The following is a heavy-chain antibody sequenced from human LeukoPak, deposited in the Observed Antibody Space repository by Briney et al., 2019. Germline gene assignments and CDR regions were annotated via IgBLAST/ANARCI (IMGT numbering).Heavy chain of an antibody. CDR2: ISDSGGST. CDR3: AKDGFLLWRGAFDI. Sequence: AGGSLRLSCAASGFTFSSYAMSWVRQAPGKGLEWVSAISDSGGSTYYTDSVKGRFTISRDNSKNTLWLQMNSLRAEDTAVYYCAKDGFLLWRGAFDIWGQGTMVTVSS. D-gene: IGHD2-21*01. V-gene: IGHV3-23*01. CDR1: GFTFSSYA. J-gene: IGHJ3*02.